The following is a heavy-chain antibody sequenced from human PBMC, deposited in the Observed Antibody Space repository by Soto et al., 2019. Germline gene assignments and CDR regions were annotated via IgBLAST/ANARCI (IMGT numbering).Heavy chain of an antibody. CDR1: GFTFSSYG. J-gene: IGHJ1*01. Sequence: QVQLVESGGGVVQPGRSLRLSCAASGFTFSSYGMHWVRQAPGKGLAWVAVISYDGSNKYYADSVKGRFTISRDNSKNTLYLQMNSLRAEDTAVYYCAKTMWERVYFQHWDQGTLVIVSS. V-gene: IGHV3-30*18. CDR3: AKTMWERVYFQH. CDR2: ISYDGSNK. D-gene: IGHD1-26*01.